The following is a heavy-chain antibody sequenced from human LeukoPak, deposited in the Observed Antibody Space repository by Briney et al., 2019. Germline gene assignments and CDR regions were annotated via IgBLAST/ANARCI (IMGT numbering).Heavy chain of an antibody. V-gene: IGHV1-69*05. CDR1: GGTFSSYA. J-gene: IGHJ4*02. CDR2: IIPIFGTA. CDR3: ARESLIVPLFDY. D-gene: IGHD2/OR15-2a*01. Sequence: GASVKVSCKASGGTFSSYAIGWVRQAPGQGLEWMGGIIPIFGTANYAQKLQGRVTMTTDTSTSTAYMELRSLRSDDTAVYYCARESLIVPLFDYWGQGTLVTVSS.